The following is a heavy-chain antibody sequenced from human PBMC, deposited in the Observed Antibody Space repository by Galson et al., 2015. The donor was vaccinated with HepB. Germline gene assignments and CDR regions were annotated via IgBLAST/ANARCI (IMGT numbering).Heavy chain of an antibody. CDR3: AKLFIGYDTSGYSNEAFDI. V-gene: IGHV1-69*08. J-gene: IGHJ3*02. D-gene: IGHD3-22*01. CDR2: SIPKFNTS. Sequence: SVKVSCKASGGTLSSFTISWVRQAPGQGLEWMGRSIPKFNTSNYAQRFQGRVTITADKSTNTVYMEVRSLTSEGTAMYYCAKLFIGYDTSGYSNEAFDIWGRGTLVTVSS. CDR1: GGTLSSFT.